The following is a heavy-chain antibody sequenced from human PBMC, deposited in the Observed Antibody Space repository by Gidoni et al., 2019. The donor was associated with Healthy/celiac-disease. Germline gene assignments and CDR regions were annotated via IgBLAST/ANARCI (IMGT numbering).Heavy chain of an antibody. CDR1: GFTCSSYA. CDR3: AKGGDSTVVTQLDY. CDR2: ISGSGGGT. D-gene: IGHD4-17*01. Sequence: EVQLLESGGGLVQPGGSLRLSCAASGFTCSSYAMSWVRQDPGKGLVWVSVISGSGGGTHYADSVKGRFTISRDNSKNTLYLQMNSLRAEDTAVYYCAKGGDSTVVTQLDYWGQGTLVTVSS. J-gene: IGHJ4*02. V-gene: IGHV3-23*01.